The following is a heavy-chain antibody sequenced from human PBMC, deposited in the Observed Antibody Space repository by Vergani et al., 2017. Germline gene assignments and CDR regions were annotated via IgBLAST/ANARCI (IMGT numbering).Heavy chain of an antibody. CDR1: GFDFSSYI. J-gene: IGHJ3*01. D-gene: IGHD2-2*01. V-gene: IGHV3-48*01. CDR2: VSTGTKSQ. Sequence: QRVESGGGWVQPGGSLRLSCVVSGFDFSSYIMNWVRQAPGKGLEWVSFVSTGTKSQSYAESVKGRFTISRDSAKNSLYLKMDSLRAEDTAVYYCAREYSSTSGRAFDFWGQGTKVTVSS. CDR3: AREYSSTSGRAFDF.